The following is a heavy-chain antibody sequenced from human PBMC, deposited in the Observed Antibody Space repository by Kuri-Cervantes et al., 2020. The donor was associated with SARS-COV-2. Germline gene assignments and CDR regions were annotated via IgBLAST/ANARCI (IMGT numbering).Heavy chain of an antibody. CDR2: INHSGST. Sequence: GSLRLSCEVYGGSLSYYYWGWVRQPPGKGLEWIGGINHSGSTNYNPSLKSRVTISGDTSKNQFSLKLSSVTAADTAVYYCARAELGLGWFFDLWGRGTLVTVSS. D-gene: IGHD6-13*01. V-gene: IGHV4-34*01. J-gene: IGHJ2*01. CDR1: GGSLSYYY. CDR3: ARAELGLGWFFDL.